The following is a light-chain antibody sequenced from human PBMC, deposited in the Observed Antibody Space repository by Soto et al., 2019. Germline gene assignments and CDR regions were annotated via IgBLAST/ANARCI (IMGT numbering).Light chain of an antibody. CDR3: QQRSKWPPT. Sequence: EIVLTQSPATLSLSPGERATLSCRASPSVSSYLAWYQQKPGQAPRLLIYDASNRATGIPARFSGSGSGTDFTLTISSLEPEDFAVYYCQQRSKWPPTFGGGTKVEIK. V-gene: IGKV3-11*01. CDR1: PSVSSY. J-gene: IGKJ4*01. CDR2: DAS.